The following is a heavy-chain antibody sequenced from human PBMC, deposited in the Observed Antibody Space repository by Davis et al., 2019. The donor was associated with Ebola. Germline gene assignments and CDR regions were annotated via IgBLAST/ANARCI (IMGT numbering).Heavy chain of an antibody. CDR2: ISTNGENT. V-gene: IGHV3-64D*06. Sequence: PGGSLRLSCSASGFTFSSYAMHWVRQAPGKGLESVSRISTNGENTYYAESVKGRFTISRDNSKDTLYLHMRSLRTEDTAVYYCVKDRFTVVVVHGGFDYWGQGTLVTVSS. D-gene: IGHD2-15*01. J-gene: IGHJ4*02. CDR3: VKDRFTVVVVHGGFDY. CDR1: GFTFSSYA.